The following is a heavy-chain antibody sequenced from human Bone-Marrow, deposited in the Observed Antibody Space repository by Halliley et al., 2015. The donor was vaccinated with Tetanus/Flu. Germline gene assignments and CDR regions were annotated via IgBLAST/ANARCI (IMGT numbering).Heavy chain of an antibody. CDR2: ISFEGSNT. CDR3: VKDLRGVSWNSGFFHH. CDR1: GFRFNDYG. Sequence: SLRLSCAASGFRFNDYGMHWVRQAPGKGLEWVAAISFEGSNTFYADSVKGRFTISRDNSKNTLELQMNSLTTDDTAVYYCVKDLRGVSWNSGFFHHWGPGTLVTVSS. D-gene: IGHD1-7*01. J-gene: IGHJ1*01. V-gene: IGHV3-30*18.